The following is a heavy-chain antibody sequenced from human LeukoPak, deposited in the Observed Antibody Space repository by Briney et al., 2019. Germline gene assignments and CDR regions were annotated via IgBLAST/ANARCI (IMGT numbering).Heavy chain of an antibody. CDR2: ISSSGTI. D-gene: IGHD3-10*01. Sequence: GGSLRLSCAASGFNFISYEMTWVRQAPGKGLEWISYISSSGTIYYAESVKGRFTISRDDGKSELYLQMNSLRAEDTATYFCSRHDDGAGTYYFSYYMDVWGRGTTVTVSS. V-gene: IGHV3-48*03. J-gene: IGHJ6*03. CDR1: GFNFISYE. CDR3: SRHDDGAGTYYFSYYMDV.